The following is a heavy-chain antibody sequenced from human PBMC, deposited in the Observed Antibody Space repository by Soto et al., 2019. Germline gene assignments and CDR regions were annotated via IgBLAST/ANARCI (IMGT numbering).Heavy chain of an antibody. V-gene: IGHV3-48*03. J-gene: IGHJ3*02. CDR2: ITNSGRTI. CDR3: ARVGVGATYDAFDT. CDR1: GFTFSSSE. Sequence: EVQLVESGGGLVQPGGSLRLSCAASGFTFSSSEMNWVRQAPGKGLEWVSYITNSGRTIYYADSVKGRFTISRDNAKNSLYLQMNSLRAEYTAVYYCARVGVGATYDAFDTWGQGTMVTVSS. D-gene: IGHD1-26*01.